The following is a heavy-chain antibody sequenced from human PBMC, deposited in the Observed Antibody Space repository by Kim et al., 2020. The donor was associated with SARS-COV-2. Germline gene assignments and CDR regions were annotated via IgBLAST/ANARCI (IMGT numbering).Heavy chain of an antibody. CDR1: GGSVSSGSNY. J-gene: IGHJ4*02. CDR3: ARGSGSYINFDL. D-gene: IGHD1-26*01. Sequence: SETLSLTCTVSGGSVSSGSNYWSWIRQPPGKGLEWIGYMHYTGNTNCNPSLKSRVTKSVDTSKNQFSLKLSSVTAADTAVYYCARGSGSYINFDLWGQGILVTVSS. V-gene: IGHV4-61*01. CDR2: MHYTGNT.